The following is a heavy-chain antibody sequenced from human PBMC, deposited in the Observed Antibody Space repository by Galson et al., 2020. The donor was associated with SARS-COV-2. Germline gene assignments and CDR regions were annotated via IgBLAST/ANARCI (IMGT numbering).Heavy chain of an antibody. CDR1: GGSIRSGGYS. V-gene: IGHV4-30-2*01. CDR2: IYDSGST. J-gene: IGHJ6*02. Sequence: SETLSLTCAVSGGSIRSGGYSWSWIRRPPGKGLEWVGQIYDSGSTHYNPSLNSRVTISVDRSKNQFSLKVTSVTAGDTAIYDCARECYEVLSVNPCGLDVWGQGTTVIVS. CDR3: ARECYEVLSVNPCGLDV. D-gene: IGHD3-3*01.